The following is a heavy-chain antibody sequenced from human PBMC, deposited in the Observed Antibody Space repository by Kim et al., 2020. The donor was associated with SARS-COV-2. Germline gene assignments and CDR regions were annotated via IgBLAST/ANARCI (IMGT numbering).Heavy chain of an antibody. V-gene: IGHV3-33*01. D-gene: IGHD6-6*01. J-gene: IGHJ6*02. Sequence: NKYYADSVKGRFTISRDNSKNTMYLQMSSLRAEDTAVYYCARQLAYYGMDVWGQGTTVTVSS. CDR3: ARQLAYYGMDV. CDR2: NK.